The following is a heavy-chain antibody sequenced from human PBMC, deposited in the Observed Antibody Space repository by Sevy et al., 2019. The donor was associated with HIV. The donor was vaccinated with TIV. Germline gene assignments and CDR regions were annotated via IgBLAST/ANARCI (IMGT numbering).Heavy chain of an antibody. V-gene: IGHV3-73*01. CDR1: GFTFSGSA. J-gene: IGHJ4*02. CDR2: IRSKANSYAT. Sequence: GGSLRRSCAASGFTFSGSAMHWVRQASGKGLEWVGRIRSKANSYATAYAASVKGRFTISRDDSKNTAYLQMNSLKTEDTAVYYCTSREVFPIFGVVITRDYWGQGTLVTVSS. CDR3: TSREVFPIFGVVITRDY. D-gene: IGHD3-3*01.